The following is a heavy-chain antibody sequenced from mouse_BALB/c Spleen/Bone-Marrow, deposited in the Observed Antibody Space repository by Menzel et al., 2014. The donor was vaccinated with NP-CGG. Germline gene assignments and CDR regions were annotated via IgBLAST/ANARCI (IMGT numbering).Heavy chain of an antibody. CDR3: ARWDYYGYAMDY. Sequence: VQLKESGPELVKPGASMKISCKVSGYSFTGYTMNWVKQSHGKNLEWIGLINPYNGGTSYNQKFMGKATLTVDKSSSTAYMELLSLTSEDSAVYYCARWDYYGYAMDYWGQGTSVTVSS. CDR1: GYSFTGYT. CDR2: INPYNGGT. D-gene: IGHD1-1*01. V-gene: IGHV1-18*01. J-gene: IGHJ4*01.